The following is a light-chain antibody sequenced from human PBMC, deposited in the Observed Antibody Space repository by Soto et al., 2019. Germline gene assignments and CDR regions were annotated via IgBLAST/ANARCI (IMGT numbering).Light chain of an antibody. CDR3: QQAHSFPPWA. J-gene: IGKJ1*01. V-gene: IGKV1-12*01. Sequence: DIQMTQSPSSVSASVGARVTITCRASQGISSWLAWYQQKPGKAPKLLIYATASLQSAAPSRFRGSGSGTDFNLTASSLQPEDFATYYWQQAHSFPPWAFGQGTKVEIK. CDR1: QGISSW. CDR2: ATA.